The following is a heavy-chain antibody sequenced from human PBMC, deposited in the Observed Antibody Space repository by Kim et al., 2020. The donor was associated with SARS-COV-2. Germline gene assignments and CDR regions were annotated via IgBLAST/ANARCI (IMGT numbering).Heavy chain of an antibody. D-gene: IGHD1-7*01. J-gene: IGHJ6*02. CDR2: TYYRSKWYN. Sequence: SQTLSLTCAISGDSVSSNSAAWNWIRQSPSRGLEWLGRTYYRSKWYNDYAVSVKSRITINPDTSKNQFSLQLNSVTPEDTAVYYCARVLWSLGTGTTVSVYYYYGMDVWGQGTTVTVSS. V-gene: IGHV6-1*01. CDR1: GDSVSSNSAA. CDR3: ARVLWSLGTGTTVSVYYYYGMDV.